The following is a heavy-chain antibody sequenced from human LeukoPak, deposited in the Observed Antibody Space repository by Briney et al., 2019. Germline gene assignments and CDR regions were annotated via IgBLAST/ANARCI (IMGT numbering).Heavy chain of an antibody. CDR2: IQQSTRS. CDR3: ARGYRRVLIDY. J-gene: IGHJ4*02. Sequence: SETLSLTCAVSGVSLNNYYWSWIRQPPGKGLEWIGEIQQSTRSNYNPSLKSRVTISADTSKNHLFLKLTSVTAADTAVYYCARGYRRVLIDYWGQGTLVTVSS. D-gene: IGHD2-15*01. CDR1: GVSLNNYY. V-gene: IGHV4-34*01.